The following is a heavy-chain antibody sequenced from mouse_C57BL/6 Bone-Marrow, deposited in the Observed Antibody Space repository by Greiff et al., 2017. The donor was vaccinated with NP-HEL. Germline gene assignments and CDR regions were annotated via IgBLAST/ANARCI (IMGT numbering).Heavy chain of an antibody. CDR2: IDPENGDT. Sequence: VHVKQSGAELVRPGASVKLSCTASGFNIKDDYMHWVKQRPEQGLEWIGWIDPENGDTEYASKFQGKATITEDTSSNTAYLQLSSLTSEDTAVYYCTNWDDYYAMDYWGQGTSVTVSS. V-gene: IGHV14-4*01. D-gene: IGHD4-1*01. CDR1: GFNIKDDY. CDR3: TNWDDYYAMDY. J-gene: IGHJ4*01.